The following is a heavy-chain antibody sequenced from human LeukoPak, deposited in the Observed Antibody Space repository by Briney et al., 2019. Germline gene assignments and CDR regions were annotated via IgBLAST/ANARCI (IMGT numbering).Heavy chain of an antibody. J-gene: IGHJ4*02. D-gene: IGHD5-18*01. CDR2: ISSSSSYI. CDR3: ARDVGIQLWFIDPVHFDY. CDR1: GFTVSSNY. V-gene: IGHV3-21*01. Sequence: GGSLRLSCAASGFTVSSNYMSWVRQAPGKGLEWVSSISSSSSYIYYADSVKGRFTISRDNAKNSLYLQMNSLRAEDTAVYYCARDVGIQLWFIDPVHFDYWGQGTLVTVSS.